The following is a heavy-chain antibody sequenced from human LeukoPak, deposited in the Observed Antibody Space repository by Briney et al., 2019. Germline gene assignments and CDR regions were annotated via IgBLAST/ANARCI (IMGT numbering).Heavy chain of an antibody. V-gene: IGHV1-46*01. CDR2: INPSGGST. CDR1: GYTFTSYY. CDR3: ASDPLGYSSGWS. D-gene: IGHD6-19*01. Sequence: ASVKVSCKASGYTFTSYYMHWVGQAPGQGLEWMGIINPSGGSTSYAQKFQGRVTMTRDTSTSTVYMELSSLRSEDTAVYYCASDPLGYSSGWSWGQGTLVTVSS. J-gene: IGHJ4*02.